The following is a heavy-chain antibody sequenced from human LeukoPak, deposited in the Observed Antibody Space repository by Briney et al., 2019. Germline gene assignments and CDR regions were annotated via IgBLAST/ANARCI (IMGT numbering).Heavy chain of an antibody. Sequence: GGSLRLSCAASGFTFSSYWMSWVRQAPGKGLEWVANIKQDGSEKYYVDSVKGRFTISRDNSKNTLYLQMNSLRAEDTAVYYCAKAMVVAATLNAFDIWGQGTMVTVSS. CDR3: AKAMVVAATLNAFDI. CDR1: GFTFSSYW. CDR2: IKQDGSEK. V-gene: IGHV3-7*01. J-gene: IGHJ3*02. D-gene: IGHD2-15*01.